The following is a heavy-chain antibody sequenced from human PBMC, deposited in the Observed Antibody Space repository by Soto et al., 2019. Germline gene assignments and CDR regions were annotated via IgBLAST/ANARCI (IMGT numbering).Heavy chain of an antibody. V-gene: IGHV5-10-1*01. D-gene: IGHD4-17*01. CDR2: IDPGDSYA. CDR3: ARLGMSHCCYGGPDAFDI. Sequence: EEQLVQSGAEVKEPGESLRISCKGSGFTVTNYWITWVRQMPGKGLEWMGRIDPGDSYADYGTSFHGLVTISADKSISTAYLKGNSLRDSESDMYYCARLGMSHCCYGGPDAFDIWGQGTMVTVSS. J-gene: IGHJ3*02. CDR1: GFTVTNYW.